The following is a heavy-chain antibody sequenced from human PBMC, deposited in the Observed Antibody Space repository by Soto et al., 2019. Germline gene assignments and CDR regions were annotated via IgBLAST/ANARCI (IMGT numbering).Heavy chain of an antibody. CDR2: FDPEDGET. V-gene: IGHV1-24*01. J-gene: IGHJ6*02. CDR1: GYTLTELS. Sequence: ASVNVSCKVSGYTLTELSMHWVRQAPGKGLEWMGGFDPEDGETIYAQKFQGRVTMTEDTSTDTAYMELSSLRSEGTAVYYCATLGLVRDYYYYYGMDVWGQGTTVTVS. CDR3: ATLGLVRDYYYYYGMDV. D-gene: IGHD6-19*01.